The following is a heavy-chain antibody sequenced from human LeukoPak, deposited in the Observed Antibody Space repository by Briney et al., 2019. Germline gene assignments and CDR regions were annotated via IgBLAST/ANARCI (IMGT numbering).Heavy chain of an antibody. CDR1: GYTLTELS. V-gene: IGHV1-24*01. D-gene: IGHD3-10*01. Sequence: GASVTVSCTVSGYTLTELSMHWGRQAPGKGPEWMGGFDPEDGETIYAQKFQGRVTMTEDTSTDTAYMELSSLRSEDTAVYYCATGQSTMVRGVIITRPLDYWGQGTLVTVSS. CDR2: FDPEDGET. CDR3: ATGQSTMVRGVIITRPLDY. J-gene: IGHJ4*02.